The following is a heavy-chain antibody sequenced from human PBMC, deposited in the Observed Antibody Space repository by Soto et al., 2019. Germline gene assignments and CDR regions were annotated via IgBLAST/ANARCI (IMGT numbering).Heavy chain of an antibody. J-gene: IGHJ6*02. CDR3: ARGDSTXCSNGVCSFFYNHDMDV. CDR2: INPKSGGT. CDR1: GYSFTDYH. V-gene: IGHV1-2*04. Sequence: ATVKVSCKASGYSFTDYHIHWVRQAPGQGLEWLGRINPKSGGTSTAQKFQGWVTMTTDTSISTASMELTRLTSDDTAIYYCARGDSTXCSNGVCSFFYNHDMDVWGQGTTVTVSS. D-gene: IGHD2-8*01.